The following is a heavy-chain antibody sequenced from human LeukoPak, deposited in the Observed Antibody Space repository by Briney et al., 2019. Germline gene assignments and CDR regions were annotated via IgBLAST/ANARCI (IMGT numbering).Heavy chain of an antibody. CDR1: GYTFTGYY. V-gene: IGHV1-2*02. Sequence: ASVKVSCKASGYTFTGYYMHWVRQAPGQGLEWMGWSNANNGGTNYAQKFQGRVTMTLDTSISTAYMELSRLRSDDTAIYYCARVDGGEWYYFDYWGQGTLVTVSS. CDR2: SNANNGGT. CDR3: ARVDGGEWYYFDY. J-gene: IGHJ4*02. D-gene: IGHD2-8*02.